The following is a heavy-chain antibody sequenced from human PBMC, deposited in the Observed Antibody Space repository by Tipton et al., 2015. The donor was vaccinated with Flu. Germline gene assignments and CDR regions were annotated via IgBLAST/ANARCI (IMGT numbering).Heavy chain of an antibody. CDR1: GYSISSGYY. D-gene: IGHD4-17*01. J-gene: IGHJ5*02. CDR3: GFANDYGDYGP. V-gene: IGHV4-38-2*01. Sequence: TLSLTCAVSGYSISSGYYWGWIRQPPGKGLEWIGSIYHSGSTYYNPSLKSRVTISVDTSKNQFSLKLSSVTAADTAVYYCGFANDYGDYGPWGQGTLVTVSS. CDR2: IYHSGST.